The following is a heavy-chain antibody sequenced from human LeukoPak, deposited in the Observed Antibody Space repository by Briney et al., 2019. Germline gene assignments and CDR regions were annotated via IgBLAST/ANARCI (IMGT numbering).Heavy chain of an antibody. V-gene: IGHV1-46*01. Sequence: ASVTVSCKASGYTFTSYYMHWVRQAPGQGLEWMGIINPSGGSTSYAQKFQGRVTMTRDTSTSTVYMELSSLRSEDTAVYYCARDTEEQWLVPWGIYYYYGMDVWGQGTTVTVSS. J-gene: IGHJ6*02. D-gene: IGHD6-19*01. CDR1: GYTFTSYY. CDR2: INPSGGST. CDR3: ARDTEEQWLVPWGIYYYYGMDV.